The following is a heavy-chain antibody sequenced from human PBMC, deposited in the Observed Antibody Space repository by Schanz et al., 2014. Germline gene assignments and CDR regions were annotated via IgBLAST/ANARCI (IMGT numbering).Heavy chain of an antibody. CDR3: TRDVRLDRRGNWFDP. J-gene: IGHJ5*02. CDR2: ISGSGGST. CDR1: GFAFSSYG. V-gene: IGHV3-23*01. D-gene: IGHD1-1*01. Sequence: EVQLLESGGGLVQPGGSLRLSCLASGFAFSSYGMNWLRQAPGKGLEWVSIISGSGGSTYYADSVKGRFTISRDNSKNTLYLQMKSLRAEDTAVYYCTRDVRLDRRGNWFDPWGQGTLVTVSS.